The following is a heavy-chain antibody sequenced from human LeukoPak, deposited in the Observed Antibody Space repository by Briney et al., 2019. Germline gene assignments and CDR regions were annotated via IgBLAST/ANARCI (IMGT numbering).Heavy chain of an antibody. D-gene: IGHD3-3*01. V-gene: IGHV4-4*07. Sequence: PSEILSLTCTVSGGSISSYYWSWIRQPAGKGLEWIGRIYTSGSTNYNPSLKSRVTMSVDTSKNQFSLKLSSVTAADTAVYYCARDRVTIFGVVIISGPFDYWGQGTLVTVSS. J-gene: IGHJ4*02. CDR1: GGSISSYY. CDR3: ARDRVTIFGVVIISGPFDY. CDR2: IYTSGST.